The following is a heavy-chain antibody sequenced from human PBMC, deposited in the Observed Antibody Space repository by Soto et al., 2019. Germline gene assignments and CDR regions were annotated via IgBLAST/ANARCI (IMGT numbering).Heavy chain of an antibody. CDR1: GFTFSSYA. D-gene: IGHD1-26*01. CDR3: AMSLVDDDAFDI. CDR2: ISGSGGST. V-gene: IGHV3-23*01. J-gene: IGHJ3*02. Sequence: EVQLLESGGGLVQPGGSLRLSCAASGFTFSSYAMSWVRQAPGKGLEWVSAISGSGGSTYYADSVKGRFTISRDNSKNTLYLQMNSLRAEDTAVYYCAMSLVDDDAFDIWGQGTMVTVSS.